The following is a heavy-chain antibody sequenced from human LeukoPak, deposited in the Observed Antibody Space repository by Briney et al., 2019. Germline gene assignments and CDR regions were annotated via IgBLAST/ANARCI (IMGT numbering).Heavy chain of an antibody. Sequence: GGSLRLSCAASGFTFSSYEMNWVRQAPGKGLEWVSYISSSGSTIYYADPVKGRFTISRDNAKNSLYLQMNSLRAEDTAVYYCAKDLYSSSWGEIDYWGQGTLVTVSS. V-gene: IGHV3-48*03. J-gene: IGHJ4*02. CDR2: ISSSGSTI. D-gene: IGHD6-13*01. CDR3: AKDLYSSSWGEIDY. CDR1: GFTFSSYE.